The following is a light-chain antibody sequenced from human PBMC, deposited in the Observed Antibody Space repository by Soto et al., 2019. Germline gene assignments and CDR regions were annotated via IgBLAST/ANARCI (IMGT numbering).Light chain of an antibody. CDR2: DAS. CDR1: QSVSSY. Sequence: EIVLTQSPATLSLSPGERATLSCRASQSVSSYLAWYQQKPGQAPRLLIYDASNRATGIPARFSGSGSGTDFTLTISSLEPEDCAVYYCQQRSNWSRTFGQGTKVEIK. J-gene: IGKJ1*01. CDR3: QQRSNWSRT. V-gene: IGKV3-11*01.